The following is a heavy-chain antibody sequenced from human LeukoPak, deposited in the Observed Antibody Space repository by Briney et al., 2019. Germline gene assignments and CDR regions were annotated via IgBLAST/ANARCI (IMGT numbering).Heavy chain of an antibody. J-gene: IGHJ4*02. CDR3: ARVVGAFYYDSSPYFDY. CDR1: GGSFSGYY. CDR2: INHSGST. Sequence: KPSETLSLTCAVYGGSFSGYYWSWIRQPPGEGLEWIGEINHSGSTNYNPSLKSRVTISVDTSKNQFSLKLSSVTAADTAVYYCARVVGAFYYDSSPYFDYWGQGTLVTVSS. D-gene: IGHD3-22*01. V-gene: IGHV4-34*01.